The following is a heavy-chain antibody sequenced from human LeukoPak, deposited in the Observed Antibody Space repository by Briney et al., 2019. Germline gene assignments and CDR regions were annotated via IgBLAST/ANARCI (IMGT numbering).Heavy chain of an antibody. CDR3: GRDRLIGGLDP. J-gene: IGHJ5*02. CDR1: GFTISSYW. Sequence: GGSLRLSCAGSGFTISSYWMTWVRQAPGKGLEWVANIKQDGSEKYYVDSVKGRFTISRDNAKNSLYLQMNSLRAADTAVYYCGRDRLIGGLDPWGQGTLVTVSS. D-gene: IGHD3-3*01. CDR2: IKQDGSEK. V-gene: IGHV3-7*01.